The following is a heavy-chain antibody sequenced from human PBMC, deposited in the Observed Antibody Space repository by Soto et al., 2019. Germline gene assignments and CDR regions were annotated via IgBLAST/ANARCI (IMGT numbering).Heavy chain of an antibody. J-gene: IGHJ3*02. Sequence: GASVKVSCKASGYTFTSYYMHWVRQAPGQGLEWMGIINPSGGSTSYAQKFQGRVTMTRDTSTSTVYMELSSLRSEDTAVYYCARVKGQWLVTYAFDIWGQGTMVTVSS. CDR3: ARVKGQWLVTYAFDI. D-gene: IGHD6-19*01. CDR2: INPSGGST. CDR1: GYTFTSYY. V-gene: IGHV1-46*01.